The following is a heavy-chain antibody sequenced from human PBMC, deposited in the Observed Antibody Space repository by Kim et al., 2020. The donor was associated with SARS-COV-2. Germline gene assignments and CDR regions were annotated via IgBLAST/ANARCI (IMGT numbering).Heavy chain of an antibody. D-gene: IGHD6-19*01. CDR3: ASCSSGSNFGYYYYYYGMDV. CDR1: GGTFSSYA. CDR2: IIPIFGTA. J-gene: IGHJ6*02. V-gene: IGHV1-69*13. Sequence: SVKVSCKASGGTFSSYAISWVRQAPGQGLEWMGGIIPIFGTANYAQKFQGRVTITADESTSTAYMELSSLRSEDTAVYYCASCSSGSNFGYYYYYYGMDVWGQGTTVTVSS.